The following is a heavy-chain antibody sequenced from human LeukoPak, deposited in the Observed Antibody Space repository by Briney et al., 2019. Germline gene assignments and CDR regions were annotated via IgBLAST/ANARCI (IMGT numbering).Heavy chain of an antibody. Sequence: SETLSLTCTVSGGSVNSGTYYWSWIRQPPGKGLEWIGYISYSGSTNYNPSLKSRVTLSVDTSKNQLYLKLNSVTAADTAVYYCARDSRGYYDSSGYFDHWGQGTLVTVSS. CDR3: ARDSRGYYDSSGYFDH. V-gene: IGHV4-61*01. D-gene: IGHD3-22*01. CDR1: GGSVNSGTYY. CDR2: ISYSGST. J-gene: IGHJ4*02.